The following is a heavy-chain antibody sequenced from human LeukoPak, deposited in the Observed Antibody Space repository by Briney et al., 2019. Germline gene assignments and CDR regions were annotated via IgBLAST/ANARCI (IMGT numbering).Heavy chain of an antibody. D-gene: IGHD6-6*01. CDR2: INHSGST. CDR3: ASIWQSIAAERRFDY. V-gene: IGHV4-34*01. J-gene: IGHJ4*02. Sequence: SETLSLTCAVYGGSFSGYYWSWIRQPPGKGLEWIGEINHSGSTNYNPSLKSRVTISVDTSKNQFSLKLSSVTAADTAVYYCASIWQSIAAERRFDYWGQGTLVTVSS. CDR1: GGSFSGYY.